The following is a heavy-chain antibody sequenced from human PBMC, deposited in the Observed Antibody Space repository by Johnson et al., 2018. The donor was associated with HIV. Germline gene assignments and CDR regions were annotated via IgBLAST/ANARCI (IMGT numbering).Heavy chain of an antibody. V-gene: IGHV3-30*19. Sequence: QVQLVESGGGLVQPGRSLRLSCAASGFTFSSYGMHWVRQAPGKGLEWVAVISYDGTKKNYADSVKGRFTISRDNSKNTLFLQMNSLRPEDTAVYYCASPPSGYDFWDGPNIFDVWGQGTMVSVAS. D-gene: IGHD3-3*01. CDR2: ISYDGTKK. CDR1: GFTFSSYG. CDR3: ASPPSGYDFWDGPNIFDV. J-gene: IGHJ3*01.